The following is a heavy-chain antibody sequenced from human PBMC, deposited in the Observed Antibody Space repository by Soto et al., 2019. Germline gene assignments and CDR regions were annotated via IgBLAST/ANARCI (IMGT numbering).Heavy chain of an antibody. CDR1: GLTFSSYW. J-gene: IGHJ5*02. D-gene: IGHD6-25*01. Sequence: EEHLVESGGVLVQPGGSLRLSCAASGLTFSSYWMTWFRQAPGKGLEWVANIREDGGEKTYVDSVKGRFTISRDNAKKSLNLQMNSLRFEDTAVYYCASGAAIGYDPWGQGTLVTVSS. CDR2: IREDGGEK. V-gene: IGHV3-7*01. CDR3: ASGAAIGYDP.